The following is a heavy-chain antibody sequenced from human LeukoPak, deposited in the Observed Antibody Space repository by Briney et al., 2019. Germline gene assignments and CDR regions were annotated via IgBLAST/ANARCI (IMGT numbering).Heavy chain of an antibody. Sequence: PSETLSLTCTVSGGSISSSSYYWGWIRQPPGKGLEWIGSIYYSGSTYYNPSLKSRVTISVDTSKNQFSLKLSSVTAADTAVYYCARLKAGEESWFDPWGQGTLATVSS. CDR3: ARLKAGEESWFDP. J-gene: IGHJ5*02. D-gene: IGHD3-10*01. CDR2: IYYSGST. V-gene: IGHV4-39*01. CDR1: GGSISSSSYY.